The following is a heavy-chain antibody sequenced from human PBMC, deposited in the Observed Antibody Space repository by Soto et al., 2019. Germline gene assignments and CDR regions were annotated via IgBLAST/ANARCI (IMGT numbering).Heavy chain of an antibody. J-gene: IGHJ4*02. CDR1: GGTINSGDYF. D-gene: IGHD5-12*01. CDR3: ARVKATLYRHYYFDY. CDR2: IFYTGST. Sequence: SETLSLTCSVSGGTINSGDYFWSWIRQPPGKGLEWIGSIFYTGSTYYSPSPKSRASMSMDTSKNLFSRRLRSLTAADTAVYFCARVKATLYRHYYFDYWGQGTPVTVSS. V-gene: IGHV4-30-4*01.